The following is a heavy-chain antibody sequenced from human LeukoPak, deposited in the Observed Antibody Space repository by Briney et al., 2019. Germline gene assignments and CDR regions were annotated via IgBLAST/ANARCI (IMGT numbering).Heavy chain of an antibody. V-gene: IGHV1-46*01. J-gene: IGHJ6*03. CDR2: INPSGGST. CDR1: GYTFANYY. D-gene: IGHD4-17*01. Sequence: GASVKVSCKASGYTFANYYIHLVRQAPGQGLEWMGLINPSGGSTNYAQKFQGRVTITADKSTSTAYMELSSLRSEDTAVYYCASGVTTSLYYYYMDVWGKGTTVTVSS. CDR3: ASGVTTSLYYYYMDV.